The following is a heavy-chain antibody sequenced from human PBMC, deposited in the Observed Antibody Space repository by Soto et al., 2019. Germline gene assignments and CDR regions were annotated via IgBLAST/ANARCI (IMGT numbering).Heavy chain of an antibody. J-gene: IGHJ5*02. CDR3: ARDHSPLGRFGELFAWFDP. V-gene: IGHV1-69*08. CDR1: GGIFNTYT. Sequence: QVQLVQSGAEVKKPGSSVKVSCKASGGIFNTYTISWVRQAPGQGLEWMGRIIPLLDITNYAQKFQGRVTITADKSTITAYMELSSLKSEDTAIYYCARDHSPLGRFGELFAWFDPWGQGTLVTVSS. D-gene: IGHD3-10*01. CDR2: IIPLLDIT.